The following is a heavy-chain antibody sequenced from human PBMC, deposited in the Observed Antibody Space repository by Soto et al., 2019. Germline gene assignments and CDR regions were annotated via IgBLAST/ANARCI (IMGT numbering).Heavy chain of an antibody. Sequence: SETLSLTCTVSGDSISTNQWGWIRQPPGQGLEWIGYIANNGGTNYNPSLMSRLTMSKDMSRNQFSLKLSSVTAADTAVYYCERDHLGRLDYWGQGTLVTVSS. CDR1: GDSISTNQ. J-gene: IGHJ4*02. CDR3: ERDHLGRLDY. V-gene: IGHV4-59*01. CDR2: IANNGGT. D-gene: IGHD1-26*01.